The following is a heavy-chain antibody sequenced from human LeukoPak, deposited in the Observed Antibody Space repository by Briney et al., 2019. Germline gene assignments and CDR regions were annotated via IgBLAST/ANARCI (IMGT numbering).Heavy chain of an antibody. CDR1: GGSISSYY. CDR3: ASTCSSTSCYPTYGFDY. D-gene: IGHD2-2*01. J-gene: IGHJ4*02. CDR2: IYTSGST. V-gene: IGHV4-4*07. Sequence: PSETLSPTCTVSGGSISSYYWSWLRRPAGKGLEWIGRIYTSGSTNYNPSLKSRVTMSVDTSKNQFSLKLSSVTAADTAVYYCASTCSSTSCYPTYGFDYWGQATLVTVSS.